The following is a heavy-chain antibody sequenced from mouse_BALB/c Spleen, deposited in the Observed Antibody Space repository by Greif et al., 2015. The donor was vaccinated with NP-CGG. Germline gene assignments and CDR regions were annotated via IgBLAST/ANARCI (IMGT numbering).Heavy chain of an antibody. Sequence: VQLQQSGAELAKPGASVKMSCMASGYTFTSFWMHWVKQRPGQGLEWIGYINPSTGYTEYNRKFKDKATFTADKSSSTTYMQLSSLTSEDSAVYYCARREGMYCNYLYWGQGTTLTVSS. CDR3: ARREGMYCNYLY. J-gene: IGHJ2*01. CDR1: GYTFTSFW. CDR2: INPSTGYT. D-gene: IGHD2-10*02. V-gene: IGHV1-7*01.